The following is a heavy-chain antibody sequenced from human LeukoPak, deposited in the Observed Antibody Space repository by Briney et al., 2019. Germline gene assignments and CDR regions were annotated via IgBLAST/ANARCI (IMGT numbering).Heavy chain of an antibody. J-gene: IGHJ3*02. CDR3: ARPTYYYDSSGHDAFDI. Sequence: SETLSLTCTVSGGSISSSSYYWGRIRQPPGKGLEWIGSIYYSGSTYYNPSLKSRVTISVDTSKNQFSLKLSSVTAADTAVHYCARPTYYYDSSGHDAFDIWGQGTMVTVSS. D-gene: IGHD3-22*01. CDR2: IYYSGST. CDR1: GGSISSSSYY. V-gene: IGHV4-39*01.